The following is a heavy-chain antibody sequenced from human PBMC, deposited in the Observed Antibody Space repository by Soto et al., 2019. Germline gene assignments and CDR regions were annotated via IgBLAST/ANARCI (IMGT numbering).Heavy chain of an antibody. CDR2: ISGSGGST. V-gene: IGHV3-23*01. Sequence: GGSLRLSCAASGFTFSSYAMSWVRQAPGKGLEWVSAISGSGGSTYYADSVKGRFTISRDNSENTLYLQMNSLRAEDTAVYYCAKDPTSYYDSSGYAPFFDYWGQGTLVTVSS. D-gene: IGHD3-22*01. CDR3: AKDPTSYYDSSGYAPFFDY. J-gene: IGHJ4*02. CDR1: GFTFSSYA.